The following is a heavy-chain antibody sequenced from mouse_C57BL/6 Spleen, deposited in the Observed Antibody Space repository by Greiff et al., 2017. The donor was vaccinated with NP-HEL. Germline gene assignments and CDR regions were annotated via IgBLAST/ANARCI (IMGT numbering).Heavy chain of an antibody. CDR1: GFNINDYY. V-gene: IGHV14-1*01. J-gene: IGHJ1*03. CDR3: TDKGDWTTVVSTDFDV. Sequence: EVQLQQSGAELVRPGASVKLSCTASGFNINDYYMHWVKQRPEQGLEWIGRIDPEDGDTEYAPKFQGKATLTADTSSNTAYLQLSSLTSGDTAVDYCTDKGDWTTVVSTDFDVWGTGTTVTVSS. CDR2: IDPEDGDT. D-gene: IGHD1-1*01.